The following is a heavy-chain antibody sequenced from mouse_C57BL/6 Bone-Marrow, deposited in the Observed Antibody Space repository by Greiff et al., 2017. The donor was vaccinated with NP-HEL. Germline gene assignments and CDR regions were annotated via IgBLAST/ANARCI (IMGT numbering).Heavy chain of an antibody. CDR3: ARNNHYYGSSYPFAY. V-gene: IGHV2-2*01. CDR2: IWSGGST. D-gene: IGHD1-1*01. Sequence: QVQLQQSGPGLVQPSQSLSITCTVSGFSLTSYGVHWVRPSPGKGLAWLGVIWSGGSTDYNAAFISRLSISKYNSKSQVFFKMNSLQADDTAIYYCARNNHYYGSSYPFAYWGQGTLGTVSA. J-gene: IGHJ3*01. CDR1: GFSLTSYG.